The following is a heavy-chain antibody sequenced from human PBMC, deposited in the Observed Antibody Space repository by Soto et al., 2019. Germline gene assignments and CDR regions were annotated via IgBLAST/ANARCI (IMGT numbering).Heavy chain of an antibody. CDR3: ARGGYCSGGSCYRLYYYYYGMDV. V-gene: IGHV1-69*13. Sequence: SVKVSCKASGGTFSSYAISWVRQAPGQGLEWMGGIIPIFGTANYAQKFQGRVTITADESTSTAYMELSSLRSEDTAVYYCARGGYCSGGSCYRLYYYYYGMDVWGQGTTVTVSS. CDR1: GGTFSSYA. CDR2: IIPIFGTA. D-gene: IGHD2-15*01. J-gene: IGHJ6*02.